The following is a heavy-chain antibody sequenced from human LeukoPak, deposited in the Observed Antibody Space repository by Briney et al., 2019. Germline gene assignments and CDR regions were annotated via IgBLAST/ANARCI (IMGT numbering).Heavy chain of an antibody. CDR2: ISSSSSYI. CDR3: ARDPPLAAADPPFQH. D-gene: IGHD6-13*01. J-gene: IGHJ1*01. Sequence: PGGSLRLSCAASGFTFSSYSMNWVRQAPGKGLEWVSSISSSSSYIYYADSEKRRFTMSRDNAKNSLYLQMNSLRAEDTAVYYCARDPPLAAADPPFQHWGQGTLVTVSS. CDR1: GFTFSSYS. V-gene: IGHV3-21*01.